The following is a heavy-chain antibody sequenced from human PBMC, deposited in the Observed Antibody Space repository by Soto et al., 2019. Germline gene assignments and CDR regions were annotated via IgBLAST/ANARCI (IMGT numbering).Heavy chain of an antibody. Sequence: EVQLLESGGGLVQPGGSLRLSCAASGFTFSSYAMRWVRQAPGKGLEWVSAISGSGGSTYYADSVKGRFTISRDNSKNTLYLQMNSLKADETAVYYCSKDNNRAEDTAIDTDYYFYLAVWGKGTTVTVSS. J-gene: IGHJ6*03. CDR3: SKDNNRAEDTAIDTDYYFYLAV. CDR1: GFTFSSYA. CDR2: ISGSGGST. V-gene: IGHV3-23*01. D-gene: IGHD5-18*01.